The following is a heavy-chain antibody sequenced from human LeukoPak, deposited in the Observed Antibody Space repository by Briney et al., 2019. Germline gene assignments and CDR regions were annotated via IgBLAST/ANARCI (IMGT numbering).Heavy chain of an antibody. Sequence: ASVEVSCKVSGYTLTELFMHWVRQAPGKGLEWMGGFDPEDGETIYAQKFQGRVTMTEDTSTGTAYMELSSLRSEDTAVYYCATEPPGYSSGWPFDYWGQGTLVTVSS. J-gene: IGHJ4*02. CDR3: ATEPPGYSSGWPFDY. V-gene: IGHV1-24*01. D-gene: IGHD6-19*01. CDR1: GYTLTELF. CDR2: FDPEDGET.